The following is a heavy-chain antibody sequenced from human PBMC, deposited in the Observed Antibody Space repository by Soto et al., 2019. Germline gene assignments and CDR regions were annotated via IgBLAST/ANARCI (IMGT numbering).Heavy chain of an antibody. J-gene: IGHJ6*02. V-gene: IGHV2-26*01. Sequence: QVTLKESGPVLVKPTETLTLTCSVSGFSLSNARMGVSWIRQPPGKALEWLAHIFSNDEKYYSTSLKSRVTISKHTSKSQVVLTMTNMDPVDTATYYCARIRGYSYFKYYYGMDVWGQGTTVTVSS. CDR3: ARIRGYSYFKYYYGMDV. D-gene: IGHD5-18*01. CDR2: IFSNDEK. CDR1: GFSLSNARMG.